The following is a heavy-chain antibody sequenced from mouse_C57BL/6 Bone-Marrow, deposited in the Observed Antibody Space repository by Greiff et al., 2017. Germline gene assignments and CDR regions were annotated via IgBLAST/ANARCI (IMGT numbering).Heavy chain of an antibody. D-gene: IGHD3-2*02. Sequence: QVQLQQPGAELVMPGASVKLSCKASGYTFTSYWITWVKQRPGQGLEWIRDIYPCSGSTNYNVKFKSKATLTVATSSSTAYMQLSSLTSEDSAVYYSARHLRGWFAYWGQGTLVTVSA. CDR3: ARHLRGWFAY. J-gene: IGHJ3*01. V-gene: IGHV1-55*01. CDR1: GYTFTSYW. CDR2: IYPCSGST.